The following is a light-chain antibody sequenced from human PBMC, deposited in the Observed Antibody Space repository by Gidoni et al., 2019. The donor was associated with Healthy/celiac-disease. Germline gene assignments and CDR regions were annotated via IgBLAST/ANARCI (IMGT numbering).Light chain of an antibody. J-gene: IGKJ5*01. CDR3: QQRSNWSPIT. V-gene: IGKV3-11*01. Sequence: ELVLTQSPATLSLSPGERATISCRASQSVSSYLACYQQKPGQAPRLLIYDASSRETGIPARFSGSGSGTDFTLNISSLEPEDFAVYYCQQRSNWSPITFGQGTRLEIK. CDR2: DAS. CDR1: QSVSSY.